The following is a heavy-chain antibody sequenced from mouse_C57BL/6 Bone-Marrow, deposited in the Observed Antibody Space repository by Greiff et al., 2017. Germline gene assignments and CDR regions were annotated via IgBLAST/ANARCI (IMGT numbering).Heavy chain of an antibody. V-gene: IGHV5-9-1*02. Sequence: EVKLMESGEGLVKPGGSLKLSCAASGFTFSSYAMSWVRQPPEKRLEWVAYISSGGDYIYYADTVKGRFTISRDNARNTLYLQMSSLKSEDTAMYYSTRSPRDGYYEGYAMDYWGQGTSVTVSS. J-gene: IGHJ4*01. CDR2: ISSGGDYI. D-gene: IGHD2-3*01. CDR3: TRSPRDGYYEGYAMDY. CDR1: GFTFSSYA.